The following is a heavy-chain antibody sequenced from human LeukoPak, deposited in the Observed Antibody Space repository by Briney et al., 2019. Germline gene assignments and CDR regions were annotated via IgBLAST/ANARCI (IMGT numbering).Heavy chain of an antibody. CDR3: ARPGGKRYSSGWLRIDNWFDP. D-gene: IGHD6-19*01. Sequence: SETLSLTCTVSGGSISSSSYYWGWIRQPPGKGLEWIGSIYYSGSTNYNPSLKSRVTISVDTSKNQFSLKLSSVTAADTAVYYCARPGGKRYSSGWLRIDNWFDPWGQGTLVTVSS. V-gene: IGHV4-39*07. CDR2: IYYSGST. J-gene: IGHJ5*02. CDR1: GGSISSSSYY.